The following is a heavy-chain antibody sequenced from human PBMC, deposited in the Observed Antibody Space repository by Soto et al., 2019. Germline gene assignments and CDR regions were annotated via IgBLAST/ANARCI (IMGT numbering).Heavy chain of an antibody. Sequence: PSETLSLTCTVSGGSISSYYWSWIRQPPGEGLEWIGYIYYSGSTNYNPSLKSRVTISVDTSKNQFSLKLSSVTAADTAVYYCARDSGYDKFDYWGQGTLVTVSS. J-gene: IGHJ4*02. D-gene: IGHD5-12*01. CDR1: GGSISSYY. V-gene: IGHV4-59*01. CDR3: ARDSGYDKFDY. CDR2: IYYSGST.